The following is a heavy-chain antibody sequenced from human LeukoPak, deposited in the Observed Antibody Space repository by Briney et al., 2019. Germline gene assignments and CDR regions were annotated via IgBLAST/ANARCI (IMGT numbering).Heavy chain of an antibody. J-gene: IGHJ4*02. CDR1: GFTFTCCG. D-gene: IGHD6-13*01. CDR2: IWYDGSNK. CDR3: ARVKGPNSSRWYIDY. Sequence: GGSLRLSCATSGFTFTCCGMHWVRQAPGKGLEWVAIIWYDGSNKYHADSVKGRFTISRDNSKNTLYLQMNSLSAEDTAVYYCARVKGPNSSRWYIDYWGQGTLVTVSS. V-gene: IGHV3-33*08.